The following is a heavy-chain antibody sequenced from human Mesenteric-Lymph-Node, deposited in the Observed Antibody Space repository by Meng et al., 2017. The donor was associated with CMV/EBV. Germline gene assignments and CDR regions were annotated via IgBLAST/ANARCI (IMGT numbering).Heavy chain of an antibody. V-gene: IGHV2-5*02. D-gene: IGHD3-16*01. J-gene: IGHJ4*02. CDR3: AQRGGGGVYLDY. CDR1: GFHIRNGGGG. Sequence: GFHIRNGGGGVGWIRQPTGKALGWVEIICWDNDKRNSPSLKSSPTNTKETPKNRGVLKKTKMDPVDTGKYYCAQRGGGGVYLDYWGQGTLVTVSS. CDR2: ICWDNDK.